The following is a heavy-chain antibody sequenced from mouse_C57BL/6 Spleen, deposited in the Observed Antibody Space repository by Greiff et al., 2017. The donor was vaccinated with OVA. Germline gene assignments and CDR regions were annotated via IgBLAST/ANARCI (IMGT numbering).Heavy chain of an antibody. CDR2: IYPSDSAT. CDR3: AREGGDYDVDY. V-gene: IGHV1-61*01. CDR1: GYTFTSYW. D-gene: IGHD2-4*01. Sequence: VQLQQPGAELVRPGSSVKLSCKASGYTFTSYWMDWVKQRPGQGLEWIGNIYPSDSATHYNQKFKDKATLTVDKSSSTAYMQLSSLTSEDSAVYYCAREGGDYDVDYWGQGTTLTVSS. J-gene: IGHJ2*01.